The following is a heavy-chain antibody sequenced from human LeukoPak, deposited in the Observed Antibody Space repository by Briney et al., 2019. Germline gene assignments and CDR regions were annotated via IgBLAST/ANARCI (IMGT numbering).Heavy chain of an antibody. CDR1: GGSVSSSSYY. CDR2: IYYSGAT. D-gene: IGHD3-9*01. V-gene: IGHV4-39*01. J-gene: IGHJ4*02. Sequence: SETLSLTCTVSGGSVSSSSYYWGWIRQPPGKGLEWIGSIYYSGATYHNPSLKSRITISVDTSTNQFSLKLSSVTAADTAVYYCARLLKYFDSDSWGQGTLVTVSS. CDR3: ARLLKYFDSDS.